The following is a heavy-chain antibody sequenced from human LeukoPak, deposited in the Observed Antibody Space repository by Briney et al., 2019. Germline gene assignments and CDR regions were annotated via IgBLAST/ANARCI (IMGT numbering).Heavy chain of an antibody. V-gene: IGHV4-39*07. Sequence: SEALSLTCTVSGGSISSGSHYWGWIRQPPGKGLEWIGNIYYSGIADYNPSLKSRVTISVDTSKNQFSLKLSSVTAADTAVYYCARVPPWYMDVWGKGTTVTVSS. CDR1: GGSISSGSHY. J-gene: IGHJ6*03. CDR2: IYYSGIA. CDR3: ARVPPWYMDV.